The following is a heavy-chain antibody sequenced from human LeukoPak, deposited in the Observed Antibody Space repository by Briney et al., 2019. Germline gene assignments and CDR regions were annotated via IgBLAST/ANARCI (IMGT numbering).Heavy chain of an antibody. CDR2: ISGYNGNT. V-gene: IGHV1-18*01. Sequence: ASVKVSCKASGYTFTSYGISWLRQAPGQGLEWMGWISGYNGNTKYAQKLQGRVTMTKDTSTSTVYMELRSLRADDTPVYYCAREEVRRAVAGYFDNSGQGTLVTVSS. D-gene: IGHD6-19*01. J-gene: IGHJ4*02. CDR3: AREEVRRAVAGYFDN. CDR1: GYTFTSYG.